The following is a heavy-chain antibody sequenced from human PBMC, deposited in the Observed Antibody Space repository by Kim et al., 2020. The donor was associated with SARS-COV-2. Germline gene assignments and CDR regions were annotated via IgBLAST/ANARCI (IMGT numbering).Heavy chain of an antibody. CDR3: ARVRIAVAGNYYYYGMDV. D-gene: IGHD6-19*01. CDR1: GGTFSSYA. CDR2: IIPIFGTA. Sequence: SVKVSCKASGGTFSSYAISWVRQAPGQGLEWMGGIIPIFGTANYAQKFQGRVTITADESTSTAYMELSSLRSEDTAVYYCARVRIAVAGNYYYYGMDVWGQGTTVTVSS. V-gene: IGHV1-69*13. J-gene: IGHJ6*02.